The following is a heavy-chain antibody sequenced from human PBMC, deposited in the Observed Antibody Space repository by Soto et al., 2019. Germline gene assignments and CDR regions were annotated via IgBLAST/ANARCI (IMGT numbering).Heavy chain of an antibody. CDR1: GFTFSNYG. Sequence: QPGGSLRLSCAPSGFTFSNYGMSWVRQAPGQGLEWVASIKQDGSVKHYVDSVKGRFTISRDNAEKSLHLQMNSLRAEDTAVYYCAKLSGDSTVFDYWGQGGRVTISS. CDR2: IKQDGSVK. V-gene: IGHV3-7*03. CDR3: AKLSGDSTVFDY. J-gene: IGHJ4*02. D-gene: IGHD4-17*01.